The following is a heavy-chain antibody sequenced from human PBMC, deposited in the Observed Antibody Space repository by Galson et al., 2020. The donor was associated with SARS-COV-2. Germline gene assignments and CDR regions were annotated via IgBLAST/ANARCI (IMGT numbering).Heavy chain of an antibody. Sequence: SETLSLTCTVSDVSFTSGGNYWSWLRQLPGKGLEWIGYIHYSGSTYYNPSLKSRVTISIDTSKNHFSLKLSSVTAADTAVYYCAREMDSQESGGLVSFGFDVWGQGTMVTVSS. CDR1: DVSFTSGGNY. V-gene: IGHV4-31*03. D-gene: IGHD2-15*01. CDR3: AREMDSQESGGLVSFGFDV. CDR2: IHYSGST. J-gene: IGHJ3*01.